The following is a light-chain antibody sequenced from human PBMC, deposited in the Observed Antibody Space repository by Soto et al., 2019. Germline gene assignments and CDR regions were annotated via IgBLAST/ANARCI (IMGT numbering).Light chain of an antibody. V-gene: IGKV3-20*01. Sequence: EIVLTQSPGTLSLSPGERVTLSCRASQSVSNTYLAWYQQKPGQAPRVLIYGASSRATGIPDRFSGSGSGTDFTLTISRVEPEDFAVYYCQQYGSSPKTFGQGTKVEIK. CDR2: GAS. CDR1: QSVSNTY. CDR3: QQYGSSPKT. J-gene: IGKJ1*01.